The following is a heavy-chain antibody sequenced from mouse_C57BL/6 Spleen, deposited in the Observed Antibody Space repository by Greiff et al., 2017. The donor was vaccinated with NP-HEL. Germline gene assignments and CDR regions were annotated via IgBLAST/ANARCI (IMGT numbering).Heavy chain of an antibody. V-gene: IGHV1-61*01. J-gene: IGHJ3*01. CDR3: AREGDIYYGSSPWFAY. CDR2: IYPSDSET. Sequence: QVQLQQSGAELVRPGSSVKLSCKASGYTFTSYWMDWVKQRPGQGLEWIGNIYPSDSETHYNQKFKDKATLTVDKSSITAYMQLSSLTSEDSAVYYCAREGDIYYGSSPWFAYWGQGTLVTVSA. D-gene: IGHD1-1*01. CDR1: GYTFTSYW.